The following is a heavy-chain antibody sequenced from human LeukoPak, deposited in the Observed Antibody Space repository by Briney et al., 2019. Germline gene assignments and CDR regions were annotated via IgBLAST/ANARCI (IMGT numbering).Heavy chain of an antibody. Sequence: KASETLSLTCTLSGGSLGRYSWSWVRQPPGKGLEWIGYIYKNGRTDKNPSLQSRVTMSVDTSKNHFSLKLSSVTAADTAIYYCARVGSSGYWHYFDYWGQGALVTVSS. CDR1: GGSLGRYS. V-gene: IGHV4-59*08. CDR2: IYKNGRT. J-gene: IGHJ4*02. D-gene: IGHD3-22*01. CDR3: ARVGSSGYWHYFDY.